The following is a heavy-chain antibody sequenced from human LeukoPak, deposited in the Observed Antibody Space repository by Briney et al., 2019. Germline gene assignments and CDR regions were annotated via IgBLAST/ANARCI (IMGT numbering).Heavy chain of an antibody. Sequence: GASVKVSCKASGYTFTNYDINWVRQATGQGLEWMGWMNPNSGNTGYAQKFQGRVTMTRDTSISTAYMELSSLRSEDTAVYYCARMGSSGWFGTYYGMDVWGQGTTVTVSS. J-gene: IGHJ6*02. CDR3: ARMGSSGWFGTYYGMDV. CDR1: GYTFTNYD. V-gene: IGHV1-8*01. D-gene: IGHD6-19*01. CDR2: MNPNSGNT.